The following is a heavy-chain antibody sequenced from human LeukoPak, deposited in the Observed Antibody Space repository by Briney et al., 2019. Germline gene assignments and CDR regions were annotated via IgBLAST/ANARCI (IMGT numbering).Heavy chain of an antibody. Sequence: GGSLRLSCAASGFTFSSYSMNWVRQAPEKGLEWVSYISSSSSTIYYADSVKGRFTISRDNAKNSLYLQMNSLRAEDTAVYYCARAPGDFWSGYYYWGQGTLVTVSS. CDR2: ISSSSSTI. D-gene: IGHD3-3*01. CDR3: ARAPGDFWSGYYY. V-gene: IGHV3-48*01. J-gene: IGHJ4*02. CDR1: GFTFSSYS.